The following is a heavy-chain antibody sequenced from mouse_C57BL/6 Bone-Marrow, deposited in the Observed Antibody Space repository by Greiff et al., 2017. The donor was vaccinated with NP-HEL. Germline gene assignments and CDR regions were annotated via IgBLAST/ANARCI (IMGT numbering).Heavy chain of an antibody. D-gene: IGHD2-3*01. CDR1: GFTFSDYY. V-gene: IGHV5-16*01. CDR2: INYDGSST. CDR3: ARALYDGYFIDY. J-gene: IGHJ2*01. Sequence: EVQLVESEGGLVQPGSSMKLSCTASGFTFSDYYMAWVRQVPEKGLEWVANINYDGSSTYYLDSLKSRFIISRDNAKNILYLQMSSLKSEDTATYYCARALYDGYFIDYWGQGTTLTVSS.